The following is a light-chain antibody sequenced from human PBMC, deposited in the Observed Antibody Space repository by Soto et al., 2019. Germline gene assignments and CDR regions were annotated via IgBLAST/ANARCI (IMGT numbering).Light chain of an antibody. Sequence: EIVLTQSPGTLSLSAGERATLSCRASQSIPTSYLSWYQKKPGQAPRLLTYGTSTRATGIPDRFSGGGSGTDFILTISGLEPEDFAVYYCQLYGYSPRFIFCQGTKVEIK. J-gene: IGKJ2*01. CDR2: GTS. V-gene: IGKV3-20*01. CDR3: QLYGYSPRFI. CDR1: QSIPTSY.